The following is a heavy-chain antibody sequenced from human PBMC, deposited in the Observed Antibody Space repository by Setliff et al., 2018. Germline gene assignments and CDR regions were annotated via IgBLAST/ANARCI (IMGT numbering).Heavy chain of an antibody. CDR3: ARSPALLGIVYLDP. CDR1: GDSFSNYA. J-gene: IGHJ5*02. V-gene: IGHV1-69*05. D-gene: IGHD2-15*01. CDR2: LIPMFGTP. Sequence: SVKVSCKASGDSFSNYAISWVRQAPGQGLEWMGGLIPMFGTPGYAQKFQDRVTITTDESTSTAYMELNSLTSEDTAVYYCARSPALLGIVYLDPWGQGTRGTVPQ.